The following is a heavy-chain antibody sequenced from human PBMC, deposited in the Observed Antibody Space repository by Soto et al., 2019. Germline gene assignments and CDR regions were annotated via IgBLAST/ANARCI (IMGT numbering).Heavy chain of an antibody. CDR1: GLSFSDYD. D-gene: IGHD3-16*01. Sequence: GGSLRLSCAASGLSFSDYDMSWIRQAPGKGLEWLGYISNGGTTISIADSVKGRFAISRDNAKNSLYLQMNSLRGDDAAVYYCARPTWRGSLAYFDYWGRGTLVTVSS. CDR2: ISNGGTTI. CDR3: ARPTWRGSLAYFDY. V-gene: IGHV3-11*01. J-gene: IGHJ4*02.